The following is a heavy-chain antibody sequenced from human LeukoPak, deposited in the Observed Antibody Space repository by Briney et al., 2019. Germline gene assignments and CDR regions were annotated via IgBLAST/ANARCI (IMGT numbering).Heavy chain of an antibody. Sequence: GASVKVSCKASEGTFSSYAISWVRQAPGQGLEWMGRIIPILGIANYAQKFQGRVTITADKSTSTAYMELSSLRSEDTAVYYCARVRGGYNYFDYWGQGTLVTVSS. CDR2: IIPILGIA. J-gene: IGHJ4*02. D-gene: IGHD5-24*01. CDR3: ARVRGGYNYFDY. V-gene: IGHV1-69*04. CDR1: EGTFSSYA.